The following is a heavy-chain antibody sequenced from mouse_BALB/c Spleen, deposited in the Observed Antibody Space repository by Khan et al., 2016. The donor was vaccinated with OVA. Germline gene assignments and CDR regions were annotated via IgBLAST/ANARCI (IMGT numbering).Heavy chain of an antibody. CDR1: GYTFTTAG. Sequence: QIQLVQSGPELKKPGETVRISCKASGYTFTTAGIQWVQKMPGKGLKWIGWINTHSGVPKYAEDFKGRFAFSLEISVNTAYLQITNRKNEDTATYCCARGGAAYYRNYGGAMEYWGQGTSVTVSS. CDR3: ARGGAAYYRNYGGAMEY. J-gene: IGHJ4*01. CDR2: INTHSGVP. V-gene: IGHV9-4*02. D-gene: IGHD2-5*01.